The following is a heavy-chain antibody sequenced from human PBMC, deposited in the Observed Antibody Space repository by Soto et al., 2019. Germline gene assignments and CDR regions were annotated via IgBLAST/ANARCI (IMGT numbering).Heavy chain of an antibody. V-gene: IGHV4-34*01. CDR2: INHSGST. J-gene: IGHJ1*01. CDR1: GGSFSGYY. Sequence: SETLSLTCAVYGGSFSGYYWSWIRQPPGKGLEWIGEINHSGSTNYNPSLKSRVTISVDTSKNQFSLKLSSVTAADTAVYYYARGVVYSSSWHGAYFQHWGQGTLVTVSS. D-gene: IGHD6-13*01. CDR3: ARGVVYSSSWHGAYFQH.